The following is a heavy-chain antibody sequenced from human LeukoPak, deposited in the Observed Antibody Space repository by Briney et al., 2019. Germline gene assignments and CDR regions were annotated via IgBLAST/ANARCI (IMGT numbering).Heavy chain of an antibody. J-gene: IGHJ6*04. D-gene: IGHD3-10*02. CDR2: IKTDGSST. CDR1: GFTFSNYW. Sequence: GGSLRLSCTASGFTFSNYWMHWVRQVPGKGLIWVSRIKTDGSSTTYADSVKGRFTISRDNAKNSLYLQMNSLRAEGTAVYYCAELGITMIGGVWGKGTTVTISS. V-gene: IGHV3-74*03. CDR3: AELGITMIGGV.